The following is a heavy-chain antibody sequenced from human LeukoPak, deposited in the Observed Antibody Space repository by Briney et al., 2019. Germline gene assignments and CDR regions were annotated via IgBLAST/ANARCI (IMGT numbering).Heavy chain of an antibody. J-gene: IGHJ4*02. D-gene: IGHD3-22*01. CDR2: ISDSGGST. CDR3: AKGSYYYDSSGYLDY. CDR1: GFTFSSYA. V-gene: IGHV3-23*01. Sequence: PGGSLRLSCAASGFTFSSYAMSWVRQAPGKGLEWVSAISDSGGSTYYADSVKGRFTISRDNSKNTLYLQMNSLRAEDTAVYYCAKGSYYYDSSGYLDYWGQGTLVTVSS.